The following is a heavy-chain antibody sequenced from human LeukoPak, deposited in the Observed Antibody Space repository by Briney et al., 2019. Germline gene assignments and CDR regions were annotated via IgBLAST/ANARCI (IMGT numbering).Heavy chain of an antibody. V-gene: IGHV3-30*02. D-gene: IGHD3-9*01. J-gene: IGHJ4*02. CDR3: ANPETKDVLRYFDWPSGTFDY. Sequence: QPGGSLRLSCAASGFTFSSYGMHWVRQAPGKGLEWVAFIRYDGSYKYYADSVKGRFTISRDNSKNTLYLQMNSLRAEDTAVYYCANPETKDVLRYFDWPSGTFDYWGQGTLVTVSS. CDR1: GFTFSSYG. CDR2: IRYDGSYK.